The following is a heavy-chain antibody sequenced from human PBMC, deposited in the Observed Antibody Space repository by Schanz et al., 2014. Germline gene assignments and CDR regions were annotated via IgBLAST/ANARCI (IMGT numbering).Heavy chain of an antibody. CDR1: EYSFTSYS. CDR2: INTGSGDT. V-gene: IGHV1-3*04. J-gene: IGHJ4*02. Sequence: QVHLVQSGAEVKRPGASVKVSCKASEYSFTSYSMHWVRQAPGQRLEWMGWINTGSGDTKYSQNFQGRVTITRDTSASTAYMALTDLRSDDTAVYSCARGIGGYGANNYFDYWGQGTLATVSS. CDR3: ARGIGGYGANNYFDY. D-gene: IGHD5-12*01.